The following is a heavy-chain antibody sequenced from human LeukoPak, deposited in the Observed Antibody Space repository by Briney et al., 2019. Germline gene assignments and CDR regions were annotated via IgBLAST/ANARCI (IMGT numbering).Heavy chain of an antibody. Sequence: PSETLSLTCTVSGGSISSSSYYWGWIRQPPGKGLEWIGSIYYSGSTYYNPSLKSRVTISVDTSKNQFSLKLSSVTAADTAVYYCARAHIVGALDYFDYWGQGTLVTVSS. V-gene: IGHV4-39*07. CDR2: IYYSGST. J-gene: IGHJ4*02. CDR3: ARAHIVGALDYFDY. CDR1: GGSISSSSYY. D-gene: IGHD1-26*01.